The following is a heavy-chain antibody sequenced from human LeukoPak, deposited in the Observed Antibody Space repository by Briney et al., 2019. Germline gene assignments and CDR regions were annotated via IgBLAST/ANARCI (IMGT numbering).Heavy chain of an antibody. D-gene: IGHD3-10*01. CDR1: GYSISSGYY. V-gene: IGHV4-38-2*02. CDR2: INHSGST. J-gene: IGHJ4*02. CDR3: ARVGSRTDY. Sequence: SETLSLTCTVSGYSISSGYYWGWIRQPPGKGLEWIGEINHSGSTNYNPSLKSRVTISVDTSKNQFSLKLSSVTAADTAVYYCARVGSRTDYWGQGTLVTVSS.